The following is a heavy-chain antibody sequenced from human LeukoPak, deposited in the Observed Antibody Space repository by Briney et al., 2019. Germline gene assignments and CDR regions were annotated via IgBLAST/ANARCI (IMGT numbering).Heavy chain of an antibody. Sequence: PGGSLRLSCAASGFTFNSYVMHWIRQAPGKGLEWVAVISSDETNKCYADSVKGRFTISRDNSKNTLYLQMNSLRAEDTAVFYCARTQSYFDSFGYYHFDQWGQGTLVTVSS. V-gene: IGHV3-30*01. CDR1: GFTFNSYV. J-gene: IGHJ4*02. CDR3: ARTQSYFDSFGYYHFDQ. D-gene: IGHD3-22*01. CDR2: ISSDETNK.